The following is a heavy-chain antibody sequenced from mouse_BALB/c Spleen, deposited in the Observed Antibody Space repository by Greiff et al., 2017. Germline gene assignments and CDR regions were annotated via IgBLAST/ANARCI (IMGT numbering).Heavy chain of an antibody. V-gene: IGHV5-6*01. CDR1: GFTFSSYG. Sequence: EVKVVESGGDLVKPGGSLKLSCAASGFTFSSYGMSWVRQTPDKRLEWVATISSGGSYTYYPDTVTGRFTISRDNAKNTLYLEMSSLRSEDTAMYYCARDYSFAYWGQGTLVTVSA. CDR3: ARDYSFAY. D-gene: IGHD1-1*01. J-gene: IGHJ3*01. CDR2: ISSGGSYT.